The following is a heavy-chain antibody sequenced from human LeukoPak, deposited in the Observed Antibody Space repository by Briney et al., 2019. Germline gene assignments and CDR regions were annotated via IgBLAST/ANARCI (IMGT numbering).Heavy chain of an antibody. CDR2: IWHDGSNR. CDR1: GFTFSTYV. CDR3: ARDRGYTYGHPLDY. V-gene: IGHV3-33*01. J-gene: IGHJ4*02. Sequence: GRSLRLSCAASGFTFSTYVIHWVRQAPGKGLEWVALIWHDGSNRYYGDSVKDRFTISRDNSKNTLYLQMDSLRDEDTAVYYCARDRGYTYGHPLDYWGQGTLVTVSS. D-gene: IGHD5-18*01.